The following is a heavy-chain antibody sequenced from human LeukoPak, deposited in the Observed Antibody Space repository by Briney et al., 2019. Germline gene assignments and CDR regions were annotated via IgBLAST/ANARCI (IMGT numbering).Heavy chain of an antibody. CDR1: GYTFTSYD. D-gene: IGHD3-22*01. Sequence: ASVKVSCKASGYTFTSYDINWVRQATGQGLEWMGWISAYNGNTNYAQKLQGRVTMTTDTSTSTAYMELRSLRSDDTAVYYCARDYYDSSGYYRGGDMDYWGQGTLVTVSS. CDR3: ARDYYDSSGYYRGGDMDY. V-gene: IGHV1-18*01. CDR2: ISAYNGNT. J-gene: IGHJ4*02.